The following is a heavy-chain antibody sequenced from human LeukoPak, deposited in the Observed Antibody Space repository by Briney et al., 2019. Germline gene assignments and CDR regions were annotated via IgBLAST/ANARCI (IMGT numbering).Heavy chain of an antibody. CDR1: GYSISSGHY. Sequence: SETLSLTCTVSGYSISSGHYWGWIRQPPGKGLEWIGSIYHSGSTYYNPSLKSRVTISVDTSKNQFSLKLSSVTAADTAVYYCARGVLGSDHGHWGQGTLVTVSS. J-gene: IGHJ4*02. CDR3: ARGVLGSDHGH. V-gene: IGHV4-38-2*02. D-gene: IGHD2-21*02. CDR2: IYHSGST.